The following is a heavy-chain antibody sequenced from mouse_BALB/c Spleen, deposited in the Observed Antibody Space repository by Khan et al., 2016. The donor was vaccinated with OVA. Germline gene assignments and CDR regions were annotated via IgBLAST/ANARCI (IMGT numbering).Heavy chain of an antibody. CDR1: GYRFTSYW. V-gene: IGHV1-5*01. Sequence: VQLQQSGTVLARPGASVKMSCKASGYRFTSYWMHWVKQRPGQGLEWIGAIYPGNSDANYNQKFKGKSKLTAVTSASTAYMELSSLTEEDSAVYYYIWAPDRPGDVLAYWGQGTSVTVSS. CDR2: IYPGNSDA. J-gene: IGHJ4*01. CDR3: IWAPDRPGDVLAY. D-gene: IGHD1-1*02.